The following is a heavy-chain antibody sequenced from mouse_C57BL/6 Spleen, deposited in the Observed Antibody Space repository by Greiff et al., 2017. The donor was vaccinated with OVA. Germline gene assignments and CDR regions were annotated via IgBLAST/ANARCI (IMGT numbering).Heavy chain of an antibody. J-gene: IGHJ1*03. Sequence: VQLQQSGAELVKPGASVKLSCTASGFNIKDYYMHWVKQRTEQGLEWIGRIDPEDGETKYAPKFQGKATITADPSSNTAYLQLSSLTSEDTAVYYCARDGSSYSWYFDVWGTGTTVTVSS. CDR1: GFNIKDYY. V-gene: IGHV14-2*01. CDR3: ARDGSSYSWYFDV. D-gene: IGHD1-1*01. CDR2: IDPEDGET.